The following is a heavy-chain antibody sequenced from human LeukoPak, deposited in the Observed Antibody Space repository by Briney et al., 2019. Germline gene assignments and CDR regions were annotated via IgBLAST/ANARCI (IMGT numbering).Heavy chain of an antibody. J-gene: IGHJ3*02. CDR1: GGSISNNSYY. V-gene: IGHV4-39*07. D-gene: IGHD4-23*01. CDR2: IYYTGST. CDR3: AREEAYGGNTPNAFDI. Sequence: SETLSLTCTVSGGSISNNSYYWGWIRQPPGKGLEWIGSIYYTGSTYYNPSLKSRVTISVDTSKNQFSLKLSSVTAADTAVYYCAREEAYGGNTPNAFDIWGQGTMVTVSS.